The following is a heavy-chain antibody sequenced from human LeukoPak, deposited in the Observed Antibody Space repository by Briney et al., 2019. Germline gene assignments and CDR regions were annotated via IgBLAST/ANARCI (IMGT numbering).Heavy chain of an antibody. CDR2: INHSGRT. CDR3: ARGVDYYGV. CDR1: GGSFSGYY. D-gene: IGHD3-10*01. J-gene: IGHJ4*02. Sequence: PSETLSLTCAVYGGSFSGYYWNWIRQPPGKGLEWIREINHSGRTNYDPSLKSRVTISVDTSKKQFSLKLSSVTAADTAVYYCARGVDYYGVWGQGTLVTVSS. V-gene: IGHV4-34*01.